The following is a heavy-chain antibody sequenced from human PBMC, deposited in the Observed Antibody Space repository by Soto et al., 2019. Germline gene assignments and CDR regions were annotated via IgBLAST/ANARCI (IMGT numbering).Heavy chain of an antibody. D-gene: IGHD6-19*01. CDR3: AKDGYSCGWYDY. CDR1: GFTFSSYA. V-gene: IGHV3-23*01. Sequence: GGSLRLSCAASGFTFSSYAMSWVRQAPGKGLEWVSAISGSGGSTYYADSVKGRFTISRDNSKNTLYLQMNSLRAEDAAVYYCAKDGYSCGWYDYWGQGTLVTVSS. J-gene: IGHJ4*02. CDR2: ISGSGGST.